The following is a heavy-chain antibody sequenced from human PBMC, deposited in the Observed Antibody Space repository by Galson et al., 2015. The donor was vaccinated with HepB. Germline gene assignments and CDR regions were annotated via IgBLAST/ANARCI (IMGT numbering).Heavy chain of an antibody. CDR1: GFIFSDYD. D-gene: IGHD3-22*01. CDR3: AKGGYYYDSSGTFDY. V-gene: IGHV3-30*02. Sequence: SLRLSCAASGFIFSDYDMHWLRQAPGKGLEWVAFIRYDGSNKYYVDSVKGRFTVSRDNSKDTLYLRMNSLRAEDTAVYYCAKGGYYYDSSGTFDYWGQGTLVTVSS. J-gene: IGHJ4*02. CDR2: IRYDGSNK.